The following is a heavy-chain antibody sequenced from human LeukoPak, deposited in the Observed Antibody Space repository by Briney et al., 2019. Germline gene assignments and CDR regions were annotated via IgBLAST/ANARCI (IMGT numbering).Heavy chain of an antibody. Sequence: GGSLRLSCAASGFTFSNYAMRWVRQAPGKGLEWVSGISGSGDSTYYADSVKGRFTISRDNSKNTLYLQMNSLRVEDTAVYYCAKGELTWFDPWGQGTLVTVSS. CDR1: GFTFSNYA. CDR2: ISGSGDST. J-gene: IGHJ5*02. D-gene: IGHD1-26*01. V-gene: IGHV3-23*01. CDR3: AKGELTWFDP.